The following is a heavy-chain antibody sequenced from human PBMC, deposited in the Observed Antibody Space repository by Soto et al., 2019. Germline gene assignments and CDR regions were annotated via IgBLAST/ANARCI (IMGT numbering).Heavy chain of an antibody. CDR3: ARDLPDIVVVVAATLSAFDI. CDR2: ISSSSSYI. D-gene: IGHD2-15*01. CDR1: GFTFSSYS. V-gene: IGHV3-21*01. J-gene: IGHJ3*02. Sequence: EAQLVESGGGLVKPGGSLRLSCAASGFTFSSYSMNWVRQAPGKGLEWVSSISSSSSYIYYADSVKGRFTISRDNAKNSLYLQMNSLRAEDTAVYYCARDLPDIVVVVAATLSAFDIWGQGTMVTVSS.